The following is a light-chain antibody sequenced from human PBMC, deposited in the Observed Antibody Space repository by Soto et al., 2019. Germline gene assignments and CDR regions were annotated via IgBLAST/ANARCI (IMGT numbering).Light chain of an antibody. V-gene: IGKV3-20*01. CDR3: QQHGPSPPWM. CDR1: QSVSSN. J-gene: IGKJ1*01. CDR2: DAS. Sequence: EIVMTQSPATLSVSPGERATLSCRASQSVSSNLAWYQQKPGQAPRLLIYDASSRATGIPDRFSGSGSGTDFTLTISRLEPEDFAVYYCQQHGPSPPWMFGQGTKVEIK.